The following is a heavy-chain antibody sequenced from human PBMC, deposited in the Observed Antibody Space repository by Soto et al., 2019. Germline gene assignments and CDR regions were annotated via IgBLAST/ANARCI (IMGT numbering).Heavy chain of an antibody. Sequence: GESLKISCKGSGYSFTTYWINWVRQMPGKGLEWVGRIDPNDSYTSYSPSFQGHVTISADKSISTAYLQWSSLKASDTAMYYCARYSSFGDSYGMDVWGQGTTVTVSS. D-gene: IGHD3-10*01. CDR3: ARYSSFGDSYGMDV. V-gene: IGHV5-10-1*01. CDR2: IDPNDSYT. J-gene: IGHJ6*02. CDR1: GYSFTTYW.